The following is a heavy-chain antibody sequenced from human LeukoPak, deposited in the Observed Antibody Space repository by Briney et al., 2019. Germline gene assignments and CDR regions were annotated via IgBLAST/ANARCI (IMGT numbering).Heavy chain of an antibody. Sequence: GASVKVSCKASGDTFTKYAISWVRQAPGQGLEWMGWINPNSGGTNYAQKFQGRVTMTRDTSISTAYMELSRLRSDDTAVYYCARIRDGYNDAYDIWGQGTMVTVSS. CDR3: ARIRDGYNDAYDI. V-gene: IGHV1-2*02. CDR2: INPNSGGT. J-gene: IGHJ3*02. D-gene: IGHD5-24*01. CDR1: GDTFTKYA.